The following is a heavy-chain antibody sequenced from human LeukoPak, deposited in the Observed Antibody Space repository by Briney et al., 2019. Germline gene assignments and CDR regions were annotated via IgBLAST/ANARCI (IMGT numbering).Heavy chain of an antibody. CDR3: AREQGSSCWPYYYYYGMDV. Sequence: SETLSLTCTVSGGSISSSIYYWGWIRQPPGKGLEWIGEIYHSGSTNYNPSLKSRVTISVDKSKNQFSLKLSSVTAADTAVYYCAREQGSSCWPYYYYYGMDVWGQGTTVTVSS. V-gene: IGHV4-39*07. CDR1: GGSISSSIYY. J-gene: IGHJ6*02. CDR2: IYHSGST. D-gene: IGHD6-13*01.